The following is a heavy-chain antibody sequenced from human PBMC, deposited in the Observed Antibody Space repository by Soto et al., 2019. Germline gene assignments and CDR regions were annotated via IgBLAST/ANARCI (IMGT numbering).Heavy chain of an antibody. J-gene: IGHJ6*02. CDR1: GGTFSSSA. Sequence: QVQLVQSGAEMKEPGSSVKVSCKTSGGTFSSSAISWLRQAPGQGLEWMGGIIPLFRTPDYAQKFQGRVTIAADEPTSTAYMGLRSLRSEHTAVYYWARDNDRLQLGGNYYYVRDVGGQGTKITVSS. CDR3: ARDNDRLQLGGNYYYVRDV. V-gene: IGHV1-69*12. D-gene: IGHD1-1*01. CDR2: IIPLFRTP.